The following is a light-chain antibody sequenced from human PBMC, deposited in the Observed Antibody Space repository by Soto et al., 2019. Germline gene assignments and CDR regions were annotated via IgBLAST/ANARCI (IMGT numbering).Light chain of an antibody. J-gene: IGKJ1*01. V-gene: IGKV4-1*01. CDR1: QSVLYSSNNKNY. CDR3: QQYYSTRT. Sequence: DIVMTQSPESLAVSLGERATINCKSSQSVLYSSNNKNYLAWYQQKPGQPPKLLIYWASTRESGVPDRFSGSGSGTHFTLTISSLQAEDVAVYYCQQYYSTRTFGQGTKVEIK. CDR2: WAS.